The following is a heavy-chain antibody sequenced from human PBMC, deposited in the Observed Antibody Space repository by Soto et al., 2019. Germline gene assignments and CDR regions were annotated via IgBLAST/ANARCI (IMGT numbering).Heavy chain of an antibody. J-gene: IGHJ4*02. CDR3: ARFSWVTTKSLDY. CDR2: IYYSGST. V-gene: IGHV4-59*08. CDR1: GGSISNYY. Sequence: SETLSLTCTVSGGSISNYYWSWIRQPPGKGLEWIAYIYYSGSTNYNPSLKSRVTISVDTSKNQFSLNLRSVTAADTAVYYCARFSWVTTKSLDYWGQGTLVTVPQ. D-gene: IGHD4-17*01.